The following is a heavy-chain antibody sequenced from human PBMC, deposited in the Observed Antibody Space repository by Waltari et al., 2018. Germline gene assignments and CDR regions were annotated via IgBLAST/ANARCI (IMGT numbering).Heavy chain of an antibody. V-gene: IGHV1-69*05. CDR1: GGTFSSYA. Sequence: QVQLVQSGAEVKKPGSSVKVSCKASGGTFSSYAISWVRQAPGQGVEWMGGFIPDCGTANYAQKLKGRVTITTDESTRTGYMELGSLGSEDTAVYYCAGPPTGYSSGWYLWGQGTLVTVSS. D-gene: IGHD6-19*01. J-gene: IGHJ5*02. CDR2: FIPDCGTA. CDR3: AGPPTGYSSGWYL.